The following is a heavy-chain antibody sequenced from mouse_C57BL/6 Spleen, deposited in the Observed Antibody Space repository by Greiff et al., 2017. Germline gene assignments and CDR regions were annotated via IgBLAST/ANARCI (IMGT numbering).Heavy chain of an antibody. CDR3: ARQRLGRGYFDV. CDR1: EYEFPSHD. V-gene: IGHV5-2*01. J-gene: IGHJ1*03. D-gene: IGHD4-1*01. Sequence: EVHLVESGGGLVQPGESLKLSCESNEYEFPSHDMSWVRTTPEKRLELVAAINSDGGSTYYPDTMERRFIISRDNTKKTLYLQMSSLRSEDTALXYCARQRLGRGYFDVWGTGTTVTVSS. CDR2: INSDGGST.